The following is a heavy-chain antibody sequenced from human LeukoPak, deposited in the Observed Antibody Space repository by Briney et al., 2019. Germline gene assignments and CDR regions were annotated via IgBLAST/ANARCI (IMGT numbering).Heavy chain of an antibody. J-gene: IGHJ4*02. D-gene: IGHD2-15*01. Sequence: GGSLRLSCAASGFTFSYYGINWVRQAPGKGLEWVSAISGSGGSTYYADSVKGRFTISRDNSKNTLYLQMNSLRAEDTAVYYCAKGIVVVVAATSLDYWGQGTLVTVSS. CDR3: AKGIVVVVAATSLDY. V-gene: IGHV3-23*01. CDR1: GFTFSYYG. CDR2: ISGSGGST.